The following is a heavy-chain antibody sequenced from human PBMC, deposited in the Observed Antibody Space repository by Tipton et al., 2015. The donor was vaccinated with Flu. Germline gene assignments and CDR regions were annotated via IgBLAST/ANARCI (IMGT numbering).Heavy chain of an antibody. CDR1: GASISSYY. D-gene: IGHD3-22*01. CDR3: ARVGGDYRDSSGFIPWFDL. V-gene: IGHV4-59*01. Sequence: LRLSCTVSGASISSYYWSWIRQPPGKGPEWIEYIYYSGITNYNPSLKSRVTISVDTSKNQFSLKLSSVTAADTAVYYCARVGGDYRDSSGFIPWFDLWGQGTLVTVSS. J-gene: IGHJ5*02. CDR2: IYYSGIT.